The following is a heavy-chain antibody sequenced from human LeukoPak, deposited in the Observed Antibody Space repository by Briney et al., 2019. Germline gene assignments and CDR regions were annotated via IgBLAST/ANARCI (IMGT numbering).Heavy chain of an antibody. D-gene: IGHD6-19*01. V-gene: IGHV3-21*01. CDR1: GFTFSTYW. CDR3: ATEFLGAVAETGDY. J-gene: IGHJ4*02. CDR2: ISSTGSNI. Sequence: GGSLRLSCAASGFTFSTYWMNWVRRAPGKGLEWVSSISSTGSNIYYADSVKGRFTISRDNAKNSLSLQMNSLRAEDTAVYYCATEFLGAVAETGDYWGQGALVTVSS.